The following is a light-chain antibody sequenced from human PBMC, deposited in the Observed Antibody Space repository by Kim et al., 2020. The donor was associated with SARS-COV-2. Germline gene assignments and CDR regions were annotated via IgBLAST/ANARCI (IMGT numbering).Light chain of an antibody. CDR1: QYISNY. J-gene: IGKJ2*01. Sequence: IQMTQSPSSLSASVGDRVTITCRASQYISNYLNWYQQRPGKAPKVLIYAASILQNGVPPRFSGSGSGTDFTLTISSLQPEDFATYYCQQSYSNPPEYTFGQGTKLEIK. V-gene: IGKV1-39*01. CDR3: QQSYSNPPEYT. CDR2: AAS.